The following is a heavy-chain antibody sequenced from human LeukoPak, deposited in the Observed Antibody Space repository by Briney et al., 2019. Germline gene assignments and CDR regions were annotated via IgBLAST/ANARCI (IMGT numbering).Heavy chain of an antibody. V-gene: IGHV4-61*09. D-gene: IGHD4-11*01. Sequence: KSSETLSLTCTVSGGSISSGSYYWSWIRQPAGKGLEWIGHIYTSGSTNYNPSLKSRVTISVDTSKNQFSLKLSSVTAADTAVYYCARVSRVTLGIDYWGQGTLVTVSS. CDR2: IYTSGST. CDR3: ARVSRVTLGIDY. CDR1: GGSISSGSYY. J-gene: IGHJ4*02.